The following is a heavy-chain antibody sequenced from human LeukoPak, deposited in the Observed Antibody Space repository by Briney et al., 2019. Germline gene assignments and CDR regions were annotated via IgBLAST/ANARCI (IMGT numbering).Heavy chain of an antibody. CDR3: ARDWGYSYGLEGFDY. D-gene: IGHD5-18*01. CDR1: GYTFTGYY. J-gene: IGHJ4*02. CDR2: INPSGGST. V-gene: IGHV1-46*01. Sequence: GASVKVSCKASGYTFTGYYMHWVRQAPGQGLEWMGIINPSGGSTSYAQKFQGRVTMTRDTSTSTVYMELSSLRSEDTAVYYCARDWGYSYGLEGFDYWGQGTLVTVSS.